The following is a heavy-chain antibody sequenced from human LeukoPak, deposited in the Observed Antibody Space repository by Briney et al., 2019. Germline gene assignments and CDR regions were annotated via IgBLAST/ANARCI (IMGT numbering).Heavy chain of an antibody. CDR1: GDTLSSYA. V-gene: IGHV1-69*13. CDR3: AREGVGATKRGAFDY. CDR2: IIPIFGTA. Sequence: SVKVSCKASGDTLSSYAISWVRQAPGQGLEWMGGIIPIFGTANYAQKFQGRVTITADESTSTAYMELSSLRFEDTAVYYCAREGVGATKRGAFDYWGQGTLVTVSS. D-gene: IGHD1-26*01. J-gene: IGHJ4*02.